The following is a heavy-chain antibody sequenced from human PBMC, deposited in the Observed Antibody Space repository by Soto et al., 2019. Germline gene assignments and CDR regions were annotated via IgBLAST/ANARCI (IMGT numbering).Heavy chain of an antibody. CDR1: GFPFSTYA. V-gene: IGHV3-23*01. J-gene: IGHJ4*02. CDR2: IMNSGAVT. Sequence: GGSLRLSCAASGFPFSTYAMSWVRQAPGKGLEWVSTIMNSGAVTYYPDSMMGRFTIARDNSKNTVYLQMNSLRAEDTAVYYCAKDLDATVFNXDSWGQGT. CDR3: AKDLDATVFNXDS. D-gene: IGHD2-2*01.